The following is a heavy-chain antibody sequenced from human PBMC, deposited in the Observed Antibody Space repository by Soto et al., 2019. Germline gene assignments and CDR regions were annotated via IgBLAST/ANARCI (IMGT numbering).Heavy chain of an antibody. V-gene: IGHV1-3*04. CDR1: GYTFTANG. D-gene: IGHD5-18*01. CDR2: IHTANGDT. Sequence: QVQLVQSGAEVKKPGASVKLSCKASGYTFTANGLHWVRQAHGQNLEWMGWIHTANGDTAYSQEFQGRVTFTRDISATTLYMELSSLRSEDTAVYYCARDTDTTPHYYFDYWGQGTLVTVSS. CDR3: ARDTDTTPHYYFDY. J-gene: IGHJ4*02.